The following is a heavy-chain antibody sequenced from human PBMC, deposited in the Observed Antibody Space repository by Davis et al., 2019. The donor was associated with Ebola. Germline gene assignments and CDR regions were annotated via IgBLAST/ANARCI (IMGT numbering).Heavy chain of an antibody. Sequence: AASVKVSCKASGYTFTSYYMRWVRQAPGQGLEWMGIINPSGGSTSYAQKFQGRVTMTRDTSTSTVYMELSSLRSEDTAVYYCARHDSSGYDAFDIWGQGTMVTVSS. J-gene: IGHJ3*02. CDR1: GYTFTSYY. CDR3: ARHDSSGYDAFDI. CDR2: INPSGGST. V-gene: IGHV1-46*03. D-gene: IGHD3-22*01.